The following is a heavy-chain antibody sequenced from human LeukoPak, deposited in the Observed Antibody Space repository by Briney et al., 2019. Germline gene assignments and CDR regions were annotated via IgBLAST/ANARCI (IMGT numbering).Heavy chain of an antibody. J-gene: IGHJ4*02. V-gene: IGHV3-30*04. CDR2: ISYDGGNK. Sequence: GGSLRLSCAASGFTFSSYAMHWVRQAPGKGLEWVALISYDGGNKYYADSVKGRFTISRDNSKNTLYLQMNSLRVEDTAVYYCAKIAETSGTYGQGFDYWGQGTLVTVSS. CDR1: GFTFSSYA. CDR3: AKIAETSGTYGQGFDY. D-gene: IGHD1-26*01.